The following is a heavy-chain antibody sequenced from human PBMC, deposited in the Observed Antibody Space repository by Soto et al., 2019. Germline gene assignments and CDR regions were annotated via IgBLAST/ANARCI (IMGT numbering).Heavy chain of an antibody. CDR3: AKGQGNYWEIDY. D-gene: IGHD1-7*01. CDR1: GFTFSSYG. J-gene: IGHJ4*02. CDR2: ISHDGSYQ. V-gene: IGHV3-30*18. Sequence: QVQLVESGGGVVQPGRSLRLSCAASGFTFSSYGMHWVRQAPGKGLEWVAVISHDGSYQYYEDSVKGRFTISRDNSKNMLYLQMNSLRAEDTAVYYCAKGQGNYWEIDYCGQGTLVIVYS.